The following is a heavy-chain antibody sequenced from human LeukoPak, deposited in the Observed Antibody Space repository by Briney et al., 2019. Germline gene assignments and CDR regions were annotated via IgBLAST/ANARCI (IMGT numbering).Heavy chain of an antibody. CDR1: GFTFSSYS. CDR2: ISSSSSYI. D-gene: IGHD3-22*01. J-gene: IGHJ4*02. Sequence: GGSLRLSCAASGFTFSSYSMNWVRQAPGKGPEWVSSISSSSSYIYYADSVKGRFTISRDNAKNSLYLQMNSLRAEDTAVYYCARDPAYYYDSSGYYPYYFDYWGQGTLVTVSS. CDR3: ARDPAYYYDSSGYYPYYFDY. V-gene: IGHV3-21*01.